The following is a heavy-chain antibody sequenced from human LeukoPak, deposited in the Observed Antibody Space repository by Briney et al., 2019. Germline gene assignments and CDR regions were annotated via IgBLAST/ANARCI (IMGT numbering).Heavy chain of an antibody. CDR1: GGSISSSNHS. J-gene: IGHJ5*02. CDR2: IYYTGRT. V-gene: IGHV4-39*01. Sequence: SETLSLTCTVSGGSISSSNHSWGWIRQPPGKGLEWTGSIYYTGRTYYNPSLKSRVTISVDTSKNQFSLKLSSVTAADTAVYYCAQSLGSSNWIGSWFDPWGQGTLVTVSS. CDR3: AQSLGSSNWIGSWFDP. D-gene: IGHD6-13*01.